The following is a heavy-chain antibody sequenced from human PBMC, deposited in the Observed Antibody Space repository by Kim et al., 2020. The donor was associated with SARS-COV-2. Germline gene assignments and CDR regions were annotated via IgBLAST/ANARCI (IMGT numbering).Heavy chain of an antibody. CDR1: GGSINSYY. J-gene: IGHJ4*02. V-gene: IGHV4-4*07. D-gene: IGHD6-19*01. CDR2: IYSSGNT. CDR3: ARMISSGWHHDY. Sequence: SETLSLTCSVSGGSINSYYWSWIRQPAGKGLEWIGRIYSSGNTNYSPSLKSRVTMSVDTSTNQLSLQLSSVTAADTAIYYCARMISSGWHHDYWGQGILVSVSS.